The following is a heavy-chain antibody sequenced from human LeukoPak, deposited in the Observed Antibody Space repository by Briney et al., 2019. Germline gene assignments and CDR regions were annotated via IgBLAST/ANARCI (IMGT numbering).Heavy chain of an antibody. CDR3: ARDVRSPMVRGVVFDY. D-gene: IGHD3-10*01. CDR2: ISAYNDDT. J-gene: IGHJ4*02. V-gene: IGHV1-18*01. Sequence: ASVKVSCKASGYTFTSYGISWVRQAPGQGLEWMGWISAYNDDTNYVQKFQDRVTMTTDTSTNTVYLELGSLKSDDTAVYYCARDVRSPMVRGVVFDYWGQGTLVTVSS. CDR1: GYTFTSYG.